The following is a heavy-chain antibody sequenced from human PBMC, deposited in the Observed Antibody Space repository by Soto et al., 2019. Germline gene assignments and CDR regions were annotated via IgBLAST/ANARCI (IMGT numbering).Heavy chain of an antibody. V-gene: IGHV4-59*01. Sequence: PSETLSLTCTVSVGSISSYYWSWIRQPPGKGLAWIGYIYYSGSTNYNPSLKSRVTISVDTSKNQFSLKLSSVTAADTAVYYCARGAPAGTARQYYYYYYGMDVWGQGTTVTVSS. CDR2: IYYSGST. CDR1: VGSISSYY. J-gene: IGHJ6*02. CDR3: ARGAPAGTARQYYYYYYGMDV. D-gene: IGHD2-21*02.